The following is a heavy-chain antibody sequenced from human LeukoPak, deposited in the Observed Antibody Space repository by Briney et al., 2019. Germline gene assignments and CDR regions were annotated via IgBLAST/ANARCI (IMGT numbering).Heavy chain of an antibody. Sequence: SEILSLTCTVSGGSISSSSYYWGWIRQPPGKGLEWIGSIYHSGSTYYNPSLKSRVTISVDTSKNQFSLKLSSVTAADTAVYYCARGVARSSKFHFSYYFDYWGQGTLVTVSS. CDR1: GGSISSSSYY. D-gene: IGHD6-6*01. CDR3: ARGVARSSKFHFSYYFDY. J-gene: IGHJ4*02. V-gene: IGHV4-39*07. CDR2: IYHSGST.